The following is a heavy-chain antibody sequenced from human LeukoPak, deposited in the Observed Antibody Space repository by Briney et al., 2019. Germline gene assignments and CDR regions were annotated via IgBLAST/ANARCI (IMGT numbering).Heavy chain of an antibody. CDR3: AKDRNLYCSGGSCFHPGY. V-gene: IGHV3-48*04. CDR2: ISSSSSTI. Sequence: GRSLRLSCAASGFSFSTYAMHWVRQAPGKGLEWVSYISSSSSTIYYADSVKGRFTISRDNAKNSLYLQMNSLRAEDTAVYYCAKDRNLYCSGGSCFHPGYWGQGTLVTVSS. D-gene: IGHD2-15*01. CDR1: GFSFSTYA. J-gene: IGHJ4*02.